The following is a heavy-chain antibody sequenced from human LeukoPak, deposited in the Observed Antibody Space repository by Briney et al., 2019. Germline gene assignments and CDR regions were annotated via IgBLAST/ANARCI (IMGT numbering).Heavy chain of an antibody. CDR1: GGSISSYY. Sequence: PSETLSLTCTVSGGSISSYYWSWIRQPPGKGLEYIGYIYYSGYTNYNPSLKSRVTISVDTSKNQFSLKLSSVTAADTAVYYCARETSQKGAHYRDVWGKGTTVTISS. D-gene: IGHD3-16*01. V-gene: IGHV4-59*01. J-gene: IGHJ6*03. CDR3: ARETSQKGAHYRDV. CDR2: IYYSGYT.